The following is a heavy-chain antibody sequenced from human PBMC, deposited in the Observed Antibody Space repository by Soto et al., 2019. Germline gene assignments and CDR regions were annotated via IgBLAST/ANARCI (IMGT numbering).Heavy chain of an antibody. CDR3: AKSRYCDSSGDLYDY. CDR2: IGGSGRTT. D-gene: IGHD3-22*01. J-gene: IGHJ4*02. V-gene: IGHV3-23*01. Sequence: EVQLLESGGGLVQPGGSLSLSCAASAFTFNNYAMSWVRQAPGKGLEWVSGIGGSGRTTYYADSVTGRFTISRDNSNNALFLQMNSLRAEDTAVYYCAKSRYCDSSGDLYDYWGKGTLVTVSS. CDR1: AFTFNNYA.